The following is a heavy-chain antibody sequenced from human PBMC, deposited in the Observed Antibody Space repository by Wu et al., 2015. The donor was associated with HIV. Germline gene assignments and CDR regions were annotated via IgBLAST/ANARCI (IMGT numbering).Heavy chain of an antibody. CDR3: ARDGGSHMAYFDDEGPAAAFDI. D-gene: IGHD3-9*01. CDR1: GGTFSSYA. Sequence: QVQLVQSGAEVKKPGSSVKVSCKASGGTFSSYAISWVRQAPGQGLEWMGRIIPIFGTANYAQKFQGRVTITADESTSTAYMELSSLRSEDTAVYYCARDGGSHMAYFDDEGPAAAFDIWGQGTMVTVSS. CDR2: IIPIFGTA. J-gene: IGHJ3*02. V-gene: IGHV1-69*13.